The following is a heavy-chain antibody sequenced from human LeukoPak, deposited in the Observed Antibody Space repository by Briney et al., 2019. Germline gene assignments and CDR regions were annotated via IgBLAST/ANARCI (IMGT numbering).Heavy chain of an antibody. CDR3: ARGYYDFWSGYYYNWFDP. J-gene: IGHJ5*02. Sequence: SVKVSCKASGGTFSRYAISWVRQAPGQGLEWMGGIIPIFGTANYAQKFQGRVTITADESTSTAYMELSSLRSEDTAVYYCARGYYDFWSGYYYNWFDPWGQGTLVTVSS. V-gene: IGHV1-69*13. D-gene: IGHD3-3*01. CDR2: IIPIFGTA. CDR1: GGTFSRYA.